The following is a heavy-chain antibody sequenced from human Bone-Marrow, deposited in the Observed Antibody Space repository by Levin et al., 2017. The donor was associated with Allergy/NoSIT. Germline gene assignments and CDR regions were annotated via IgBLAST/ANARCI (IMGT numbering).Heavy chain of an antibody. D-gene: IGHD5-18*01. CDR3: ARQDTSMAGHFDY. CDR2: IYSSGTT. V-gene: IGHV4-59*08. Sequence: PSETLSLTCTVSGGSVRSYFWTWIRQSPGKRLEWMGYIYSSGTTKYNPSVESRVTISIDTSKNQFSLNLTSVTAADTAVYYCARQDTSMAGHFDYWGQGTRVTVSS. J-gene: IGHJ4*02. CDR1: GGSVRSYF.